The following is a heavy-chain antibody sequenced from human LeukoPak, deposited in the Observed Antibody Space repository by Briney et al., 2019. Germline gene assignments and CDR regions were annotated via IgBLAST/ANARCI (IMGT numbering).Heavy chain of an antibody. CDR2: MNPNSANT. CDR1: GYTFTSYE. CDR3: ARAGLRFLEWLSDSDAFDI. Sequence: GASVKVSCKASGYTFTSYEINWVRQATGQGLEWMGWMNPNSANTGYAQKFQGRVTITRNTSISTAYMELSSLRSEDTAVYYCARAGLRFLEWLSDSDAFDIWGQGTMVTVSS. V-gene: IGHV1-8*01. D-gene: IGHD3-3*01. J-gene: IGHJ3*02.